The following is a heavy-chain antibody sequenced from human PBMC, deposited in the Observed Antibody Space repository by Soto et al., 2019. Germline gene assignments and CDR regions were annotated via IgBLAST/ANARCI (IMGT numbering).Heavy chain of an antibody. J-gene: IGHJ6*02. CDR1: GYSFTSYW. CDR3: ARSYYYDSSGYYLLRYGMDV. Sequence: GESLKISCKGSGYSFTSYWIGWVRQMPGKGLEWMGIIYPGDSDTRYGPSFQGQVTISADKSISTAYLQWSSLKASDTAMYYCARSYYYDSSGYYLLRYGMDVWGQGTTVTVSS. D-gene: IGHD3-22*01. V-gene: IGHV5-51*01. CDR2: IYPGDSDT.